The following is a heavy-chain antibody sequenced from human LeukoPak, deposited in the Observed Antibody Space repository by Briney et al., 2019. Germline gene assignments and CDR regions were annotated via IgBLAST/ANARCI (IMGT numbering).Heavy chain of an antibody. J-gene: IGHJ4*02. Sequence: SETLSLTCTVSGGSINSHRYYWGWIRQPPGKRLECIGSVYYDGTSYSNPSLKARVGVFVDTSRDQFSLDLDFVTAADTALYYCVRHISTNTGYFDSCGQGTLVSVSS. CDR1: GGSINSHRYY. V-gene: IGHV4-39*01. CDR3: VRHISTNTGYFDS. D-gene: IGHD5-24*01. CDR2: VYYDGTS.